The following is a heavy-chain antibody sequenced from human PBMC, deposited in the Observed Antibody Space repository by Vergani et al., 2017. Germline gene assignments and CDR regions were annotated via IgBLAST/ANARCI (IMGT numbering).Heavy chain of an antibody. CDR3: ARDRPQWGSYDQGVRYYFDY. J-gene: IGHJ4*02. Sequence: QVQLQESGPGLVKPSETLSLTCTVSGGSISSYYWSWIRQPPGKGLEWIGYIYYSGSTNYNPSLKSRVTISVDTSKNQFSLKLSSVTAADTAVYYCARDRPQWGSYDQGVRYYFDYWGQGTLVTVSS. CDR2: IYYSGST. CDR1: GGSISSYY. D-gene: IGHD1-26*01. V-gene: IGHV4-59*01.